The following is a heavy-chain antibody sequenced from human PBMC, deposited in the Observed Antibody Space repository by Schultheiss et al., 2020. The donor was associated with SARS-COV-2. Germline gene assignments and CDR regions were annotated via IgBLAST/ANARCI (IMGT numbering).Heavy chain of an antibody. CDR2: IWYDGSNK. CDR3: ARDIAAAGEDYYGMDV. Sequence: GGSLRLSCAASGFTFSSYGMHWVRQAPGKGLEWVAVIWYDGSNKYYADSVKGRFTISRDNSKNTLYLQMNSLRAEDTAVYYCARDIAAAGEDYYGMDVWGQGTTVTVSS. V-gene: IGHV3-33*01. J-gene: IGHJ6*02. CDR1: GFTFSSYG. D-gene: IGHD6-13*01.